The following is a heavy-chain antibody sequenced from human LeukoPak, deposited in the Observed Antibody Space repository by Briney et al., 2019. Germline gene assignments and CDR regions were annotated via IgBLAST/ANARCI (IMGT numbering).Heavy chain of an antibody. J-gene: IGHJ4*02. CDR2: IGGAGGSI. CDR3: VKDFGNCINGVCYGTPLDY. D-gene: IGHD2-8*01. CDR1: GFTFSSYA. V-gene: IGHV3-23*01. Sequence: GGSLRLSCAASGFTFSSYAMSWVRQAAGKGLEWVSGIGGAGGSIYYADSVKGRFTISRDNSKNTLYLQMNSPRAEDTAIYYCVKDFGNCINGVCYGTPLDYWGQGTLVTVSS.